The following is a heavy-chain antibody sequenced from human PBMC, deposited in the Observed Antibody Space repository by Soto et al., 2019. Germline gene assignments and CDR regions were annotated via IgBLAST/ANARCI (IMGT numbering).Heavy chain of an antibody. J-gene: IGHJ6*02. CDR2: ISAYNGDT. CDR3: ATTIGYSYYYYGMDV. V-gene: IGHV1-18*01. D-gene: IGHD5-12*01. CDR1: GYTLTSYG. Sequence: QVQLVQSGAEVTKPGASVKVSCKASGYTLTSYGISWVRQAPGQGLEWMGWISAYNGDTNYVQSLQGRDTITTDTSTTTAYMELRSLRSDDTAVYYCATTIGYSYYYYGMDVWGQGTTVTVSS.